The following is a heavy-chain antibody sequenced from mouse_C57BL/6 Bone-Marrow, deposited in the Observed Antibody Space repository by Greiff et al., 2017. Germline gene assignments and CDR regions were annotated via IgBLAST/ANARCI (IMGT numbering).Heavy chain of an antibody. CDR2: IYPGSGST. CDR1: GYTFTSYW. V-gene: IGHV1-55*01. CDR3: AREKNTTVVAHWYFDV. Sequence: QVQLQQSGAELVKPGASVKMSCKASGYTFTSYWITWVKQRPGQGLEWIGDIYPGSGSTNYNEKFKSKATLTVDTSSSTAYMQLSSLTSEDSAVYYCAREKNTTVVAHWYFDVWGTGTTVTVSS. D-gene: IGHD1-1*01. J-gene: IGHJ1*03.